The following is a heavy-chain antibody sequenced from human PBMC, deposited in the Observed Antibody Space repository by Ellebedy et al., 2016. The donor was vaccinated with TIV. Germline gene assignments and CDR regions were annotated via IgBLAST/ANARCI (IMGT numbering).Heavy chain of an antibody. CDR3: ARANTAMVRRNHMDV. Sequence: PGGSLRLSFAASGFTFSRYAMSWVRLAPGKGLEWVSSSGGGGSLFYRASVKGRFTISRDNSKSTLYLQMDSLRAEDTAVYYCARANTAMVRRNHMDVWGQGTTVTVSS. CDR1: GFTFSRYA. CDR2: SGGGGSL. D-gene: IGHD5-18*01. J-gene: IGHJ6*02. V-gene: IGHV3-23*01.